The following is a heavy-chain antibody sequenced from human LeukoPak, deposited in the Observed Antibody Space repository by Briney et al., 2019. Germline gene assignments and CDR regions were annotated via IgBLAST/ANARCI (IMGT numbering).Heavy chain of an antibody. CDR2: IWYDGSNK. CDR1: GFTFSSYG. J-gene: IGHJ4*02. CDR3: ASEEVGATFDY. Sequence: SGRSLRLSCAASGFTFSSYGMHWVRQAPGKGLEWVAVIWYDGSNKYYADSVKGRFTISRDNSKNTLYLQMNSLRSEDTAVYYCASEEVGATFDYWGQGTLVTVSS. V-gene: IGHV3-33*01. D-gene: IGHD1-26*01.